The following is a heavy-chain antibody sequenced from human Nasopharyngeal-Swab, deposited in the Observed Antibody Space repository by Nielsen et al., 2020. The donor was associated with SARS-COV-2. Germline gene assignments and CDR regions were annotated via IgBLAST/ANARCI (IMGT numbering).Heavy chain of an antibody. J-gene: IGHJ4*02. CDR1: GGSFSGYY. CDR2: INHSGST. CDR3: ASTGYSSARDH. D-gene: IGHD6-19*01. V-gene: IGHV4-34*01. Sequence: SETLSLTCAVYGGSFSGYYWSWIRQPPGKGLEWIGEINHSGSTNYNPSLKSRVTISVDTSKNQFSLKLSSVTAADTAVYYCASTGYSSARDHWGQGTLVTVFS.